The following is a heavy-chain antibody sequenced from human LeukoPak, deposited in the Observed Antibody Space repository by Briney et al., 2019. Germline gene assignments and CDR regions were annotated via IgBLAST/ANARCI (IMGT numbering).Heavy chain of an antibody. CDR1: GYSISSGYF. J-gene: IGHJ4*02. CDR2: IYHSGNT. Sequence: SETLSLTCSVSGYSISSGYFWGWIRQPPGKGLEWIGSIYHSGNTYYNPSLKSRVTILVDTSKNQFSLKLSSVTAADTAVYYCARRQQAITGTYYFDYWGQGTLVTVSS. V-gene: IGHV4-38-2*02. CDR3: ARRQQAITGTYYFDY. D-gene: IGHD6-13*01.